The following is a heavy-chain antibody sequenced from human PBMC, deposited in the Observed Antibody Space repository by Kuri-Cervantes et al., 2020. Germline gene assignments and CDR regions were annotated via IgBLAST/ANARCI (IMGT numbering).Heavy chain of an antibody. V-gene: IGHV4-39*01. Sequence: GSLRLSCPVSGGSITINDYYWSWIRQPPGKGLEWIGTIYHSGNTYYNPSLKSRVTLSVDTSKNQFSLNLSSVTAADTAVYFCARHPAGSSFDYWGQGTLVTVSS. CDR1: GGSITINDYY. CDR2: IYHSGNT. J-gene: IGHJ4*02. D-gene: IGHD1-26*01. CDR3: ARHPAGSSFDY.